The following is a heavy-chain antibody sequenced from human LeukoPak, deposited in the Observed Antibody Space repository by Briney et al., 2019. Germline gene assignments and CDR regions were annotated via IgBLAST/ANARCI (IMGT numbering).Heavy chain of an antibody. CDR1: GFTFSSYS. V-gene: IGHV3-21*01. D-gene: IGHD2-2*02. J-gene: IGHJ5*02. CDR2: ISSSSSYI. CDR3: ARDWCSSTSCYTGNEGWFDP. Sequence: GGSLRLSCAASGFTFSSYSMSWVRQAPGKGLEWVSSISSSSSYIYYADSVKGRFTISRDNAKNSLYLQMNSLRAEDTAVCYCARDWCSSTSCYTGNEGWFDPWGQGTLVTVSS.